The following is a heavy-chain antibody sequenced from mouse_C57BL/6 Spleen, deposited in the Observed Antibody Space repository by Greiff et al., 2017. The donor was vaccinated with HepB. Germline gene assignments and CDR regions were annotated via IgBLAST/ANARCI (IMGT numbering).Heavy chain of an antibody. J-gene: IGHJ4*01. D-gene: IGHD1-1*01. CDR3: TREGDYYYGSRGAMDY. CDR2: ISSGGDYI. Sequence: EVQLVESGEGLVKPGGSLKLSCAASGFTFSSYAMSWVRQTPEKRLEWVAYISSGGDYIYYADTVKGRFTISRDNARNTLYLQMSSLKSEDTAMYYCTREGDYYYGSRGAMDYWGQGTSVTVSS. CDR1: GFTFSSYA. V-gene: IGHV5-9-1*02.